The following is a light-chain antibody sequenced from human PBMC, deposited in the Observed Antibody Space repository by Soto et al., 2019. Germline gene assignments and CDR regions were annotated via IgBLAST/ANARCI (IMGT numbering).Light chain of an antibody. CDR2: AAS. V-gene: IGKV1-27*01. Sequence: DIQMTQSPSSLSASVGDRVTITCRASQGISTSLAWYQQRPGKVPRLLMYAASTLRPGVSSRFSGSGSGTDFSFTISSLQPEDVATYYCQKYDSAPFTFGPGTKVDLQ. CDR1: QGISTS. CDR3: QKYDSAPFT. J-gene: IGKJ3*01.